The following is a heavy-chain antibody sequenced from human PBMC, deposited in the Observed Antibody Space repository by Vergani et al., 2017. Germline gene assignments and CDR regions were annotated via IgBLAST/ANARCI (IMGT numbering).Heavy chain of an antibody. V-gene: IGHV3-74*02. D-gene: IGHD3-3*01. J-gene: IGHJ5*02. Sequence: EVQLEESGGVVVQPGGSLRLSCAASGFTFNEYWMHWARQVPGKGLVWVSGMNGDGDTISYADSVKGRFTISRDNAKNTLFLQMNSLRAEDTAVYYCARARKFRFGVVWENWFDPWGQGTLVTVSS. CDR3: ARARKFRFGVVWENWFDP. CDR1: GFTFNEYW. CDR2: MNGDGDTI.